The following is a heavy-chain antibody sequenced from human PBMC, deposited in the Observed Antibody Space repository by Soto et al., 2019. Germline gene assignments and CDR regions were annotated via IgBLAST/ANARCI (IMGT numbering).Heavy chain of an antibody. CDR1: GFTFSSYS. J-gene: IGHJ4*02. Sequence: EVQLVESGGGLVKPGGSLRLSCAAPGFTFSSYSMNWVRQAPGKGLEWVSSISSTSIYIYYADSLKGRFTVSRDNAKNSLYRQMNSFRDEDTAVYSCARDHGGTGFLVYWGQGTLVTVSS. CDR3: ARDHGGTGFLVY. D-gene: IGHD3-16*01. V-gene: IGHV3-21*02. CDR2: ISSTSIYI.